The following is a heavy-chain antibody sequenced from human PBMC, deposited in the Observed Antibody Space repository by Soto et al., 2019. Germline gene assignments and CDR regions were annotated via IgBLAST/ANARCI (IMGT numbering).Heavy chain of an antibody. J-gene: IGHJ4*02. D-gene: IGHD6-13*01. Sequence: EVQLVESGGGLVQPGRSLRLSCAASGFTFDDYAMHWVRQAPGKGLEWVSGISWNSGSIGYADSVKGRFTISRDNAKNSLDLQMNSLRAEDTALYYCAKDYGSSWYLYYFDYWGQGTLVTVSS. V-gene: IGHV3-9*01. CDR2: ISWNSGSI. CDR1: GFTFDDYA. CDR3: AKDYGSSWYLYYFDY.